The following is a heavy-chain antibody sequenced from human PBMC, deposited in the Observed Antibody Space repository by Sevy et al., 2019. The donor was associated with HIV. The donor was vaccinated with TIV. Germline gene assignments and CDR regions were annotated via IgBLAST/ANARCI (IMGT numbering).Heavy chain of an antibody. Sequence: GGSLRLSCAASGFTFSSYAMNWVRQAPGKGLEWVSSINAISSNIYYADSVKGRFTISRDNAENSLYLQMNSVRAEDTAVYYCARGLVSGGNAVYGYWGQGTLVTVSS. D-gene: IGHD2-15*01. CDR3: ARGLVSGGNAVYGY. J-gene: IGHJ4*02. CDR2: INAISSNI. V-gene: IGHV3-21*01. CDR1: GFTFSSYA.